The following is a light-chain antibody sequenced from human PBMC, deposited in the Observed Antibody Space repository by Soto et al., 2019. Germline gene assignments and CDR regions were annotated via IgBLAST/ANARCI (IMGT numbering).Light chain of an antibody. J-gene: IGKJ3*01. CDR1: QDINNC. Sequence: IQMTQPPSSLSASVGDRVTITCQASQDINNCLNWYHQKPGKAPKLLIYDASNLEKGVPSRFSGSGSGTHFTLTISSLQPEDIATYYCQQYDNLPLSFGPGTKVDIK. V-gene: IGKV1-33*01. CDR2: DAS. CDR3: QQYDNLPLS.